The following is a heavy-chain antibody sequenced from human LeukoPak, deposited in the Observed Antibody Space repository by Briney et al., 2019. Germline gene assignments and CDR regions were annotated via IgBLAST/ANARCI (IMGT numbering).Heavy chain of an antibody. CDR2: INDGGNII. CDR3: AGGPQFSGSHGF. CDR1: GFTFSSFE. D-gene: IGHD1-26*01. V-gene: IGHV3-48*03. J-gene: IGHJ4*02. Sequence: GGSLRLSCEVSGFTFSSFEVAWVRQGPGMGLEWLAYINDGGNIIRYADTVRGRFTISRDSVKKSGFLQMNSLRVDDTAIYYCAGGPQFSGSHGFWGQGTLVTVSS.